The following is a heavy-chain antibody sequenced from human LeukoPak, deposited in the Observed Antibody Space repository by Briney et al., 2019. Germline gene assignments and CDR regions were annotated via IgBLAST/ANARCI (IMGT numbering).Heavy chain of an antibody. J-gene: IGHJ4*02. CDR3: ARGGVVVTALRFDY. D-gene: IGHD2-21*02. CDR1: GDPIANGGYY. Sequence: SETLSLTCIVSGDPIANGGYYWGWTRQFPGKGLEWLGYLYHTESTLYHPSLKSRLSMSVDSSKTQFSLHLNSVTAADAAVYLCARGGVVVTALRFDYWGQGALVTVSS. V-gene: IGHV4-31*02. CDR2: LYHTEST.